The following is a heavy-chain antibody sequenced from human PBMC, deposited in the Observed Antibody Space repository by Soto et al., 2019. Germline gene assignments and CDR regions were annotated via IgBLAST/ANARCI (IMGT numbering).Heavy chain of an antibody. CDR3: ARCVRDNWNNAAFDI. D-gene: IGHD1-1*01. J-gene: IGHJ3*02. Sequence: SVKVSGKASGGTFSSYAISWVRQAPGQGLEWMGGIIPIFGTANYAQKFQGRVTITADESTSTAYMELSSLRSEDTAVYYCARCVRDNWNNAAFDIWGQGTMVTVSS. CDR2: IIPIFGTA. V-gene: IGHV1-69*13. CDR1: GGTFSSYA.